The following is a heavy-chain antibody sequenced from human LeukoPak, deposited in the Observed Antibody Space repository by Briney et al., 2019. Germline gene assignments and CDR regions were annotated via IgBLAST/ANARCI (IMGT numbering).Heavy chain of an antibody. CDR1: GDTFRSYW. D-gene: IGHD4-11*01. Sequence: GGSLRLSCAASGDTFRSYWMSWVRQAPGKGLEWVANIKQDGSEKYYVDSVKGRFTISRDNAKNSLYLQMNSLRAEDTAVYYCAKDPLYSNSFQDYWGQGTLVTVSS. J-gene: IGHJ4*02. CDR3: AKDPLYSNSFQDY. CDR2: IKQDGSEK. V-gene: IGHV3-7*03.